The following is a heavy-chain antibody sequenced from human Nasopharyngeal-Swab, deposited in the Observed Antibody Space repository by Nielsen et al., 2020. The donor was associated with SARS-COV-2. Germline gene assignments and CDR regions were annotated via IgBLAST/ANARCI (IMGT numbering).Heavy chain of an antibody. CDR3: ARDRGYCSSTSCQNAFDI. V-gene: IGHV1-3*01. CDR2: INAGNGNT. D-gene: IGHD2-2*01. Sequence: ASVKVSCKASGYTFTSYAMHWVRQAPGQRLEWMGWINAGNGNTKYSQKFQGRVTITRDTYASTAYMELSSLRSEDTAVYYCARDRGYCSSTSCQNAFDIWGQGTMVTVSS. CDR1: GYTFTSYA. J-gene: IGHJ3*02.